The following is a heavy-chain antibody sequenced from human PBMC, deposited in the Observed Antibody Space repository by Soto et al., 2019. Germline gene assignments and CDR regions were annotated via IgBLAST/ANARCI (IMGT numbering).Heavy chain of an antibody. CDR1: GFTFSNFE. D-gene: IGHD3-9*01. Sequence: EVQLVESGGNLVQPGGSLRLSCAASGFTFSNFEMHWVRQAPGKGLEWVSYINTAGSTKYYAESVKGRFTISRDSARNSLFLQMNSLRAEDTAVYYCARAECSSPDCLTAYYSYGLDVWGQGSTVTVSS. CDR2: INTAGSTK. J-gene: IGHJ6*02. CDR3: ARAECSSPDCLTAYYSYGLDV. V-gene: IGHV3-48*03.